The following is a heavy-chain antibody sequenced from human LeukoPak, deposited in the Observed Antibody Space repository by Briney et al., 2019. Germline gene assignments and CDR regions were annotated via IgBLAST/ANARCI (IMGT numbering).Heavy chain of an antibody. CDR1: GYTFTSYY. CDR3: ARGSFYSSSWYDVNY. V-gene: IGHV1-2*02. Sequence: ASVKVSCKASGYTFTSYYMHWVRQAPGQGLEWMGWINPNSGGTSYAQKFQGRVTMTRDTSISTAYMELSRLRSDDTAVYYCARGSFYSSSWYDVNYWGQGTLVTVSS. D-gene: IGHD6-13*01. J-gene: IGHJ4*02. CDR2: INPNSGGT.